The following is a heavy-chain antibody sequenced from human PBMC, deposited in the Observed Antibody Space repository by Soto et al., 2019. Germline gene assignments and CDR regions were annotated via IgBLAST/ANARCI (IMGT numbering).Heavy chain of an antibody. CDR2: ISYDGSNK. CDR3: AKDSYDYIWGSYRCDY. CDR1: GFTFSSYG. V-gene: IGHV3-30*18. Sequence: GGSLRLSCAASGFTFSSYGMHWVRQTPGKGLEWVAVISYDGSNKYYADSVKGRFTISRDNSKNTLYLQMNSLRAEDTAVYYCAKDSYDYIWGSYRCDYWGQGTLVTVSS. D-gene: IGHD3-16*02. J-gene: IGHJ4*02.